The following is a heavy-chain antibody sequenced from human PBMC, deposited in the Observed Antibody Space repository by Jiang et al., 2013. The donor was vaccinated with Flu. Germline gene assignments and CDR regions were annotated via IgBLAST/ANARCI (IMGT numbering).Heavy chain of an antibody. D-gene: IGHD4-17*01. J-gene: IGHJ6*02. CDR3: ARDGSVTTLPYFYSGMDV. V-gene: IGHV1-2*02. CDR1: GYIFSDYF. Sequence: EVKKPRASVMVSCKASGYIFSDYFLHWVRQAPGQGLEWMGWINTYSGVTNHAQDFQGRISMTRDRSTSTAYLEVSWLRPDDTAVYYCARDGSVTTLPYFYSGMDVWGQGTTVIVSS. CDR2: INTYSGVT.